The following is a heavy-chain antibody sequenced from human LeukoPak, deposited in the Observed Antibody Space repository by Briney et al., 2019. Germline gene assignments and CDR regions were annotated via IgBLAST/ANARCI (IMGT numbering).Heavy chain of an antibody. CDR1: GYTFTDYY. Sequence: PGASVKASCKASGYTFTDYYMHWVRQAPGQGFEWMGWINPNDGDTNYAQKFQGRVTMTRDTSISTAHMEVSRLRSDDTAVYYCARANFLYCSSTTCLFDYWGQGTLVTVSS. CDR3: ARANFLYCSSTTCLFDY. J-gene: IGHJ4*02. D-gene: IGHD2-2*01. V-gene: IGHV1-2*02. CDR2: INPNDGDT.